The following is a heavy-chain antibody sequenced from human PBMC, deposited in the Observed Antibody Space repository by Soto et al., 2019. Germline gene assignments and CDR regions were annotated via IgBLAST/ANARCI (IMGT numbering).Heavy chain of an antibody. CDR1: GFSLTTDRVA. CDR3: ARAYVGRSLT. Sequence: HITLKESRPTLVQPPQTITLTCTFSGFSLTTDRVAVGWIRHPPGEALEWLAVIYWYHSKTYRPYLESRLTISKHASKPQVCLTRTTMGSRVTATYYCARAYVGRSLTWGQASLV. J-gene: IGHJ5*02. D-gene: IGHD3-10*02. V-gene: IGHV2-5*01. CDR2: IYWYHSK.